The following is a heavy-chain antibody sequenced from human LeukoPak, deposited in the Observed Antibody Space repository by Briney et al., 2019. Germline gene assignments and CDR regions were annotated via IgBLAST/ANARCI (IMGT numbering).Heavy chain of an antibody. V-gene: IGHV1-2*02. D-gene: IGHD3-16*02. J-gene: IGHJ5*02. Sequence: ASVKVSCKASGYTFTDYYMHWVRQAPGQGLEWMGWINPNSGGTNYAQKFQGRVTMTRDTSISTAYMELSRLRSDDTAVYYCARGGYDYVWGSYRYTWGWFDPWGQGTLVTVSS. CDR2: INPNSGGT. CDR3: ARGGYDYVWGSYRYTWGWFDP. CDR1: GYTFTDYY.